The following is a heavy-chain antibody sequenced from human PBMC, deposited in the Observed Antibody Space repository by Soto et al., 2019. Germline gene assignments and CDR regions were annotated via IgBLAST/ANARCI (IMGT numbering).Heavy chain of an antibody. CDR1: GASISSSNYY. CDR3: ARHGNTVTTGYYYGMDV. V-gene: IGHV4-39*01. D-gene: IGHD4-17*01. Sequence: SETLSLTCTVSGASISSSNYYWGWIRQPPGRGLEWIGTMYYSERTYYNPSLKSRVATSVDTSKNQFSLKLSAVTATDTAVYYCARHGNTVTTGYYYGMDVWGQGTTVTVSS. J-gene: IGHJ6*02. CDR2: MYYSERT.